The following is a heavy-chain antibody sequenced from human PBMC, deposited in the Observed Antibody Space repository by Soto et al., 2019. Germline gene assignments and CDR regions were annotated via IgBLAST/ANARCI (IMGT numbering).Heavy chain of an antibody. CDR3: ARGSPGPSGYGDAFDI. J-gene: IGHJ3*02. Sequence: SETLSLTCAVYGGSFSGYYWSWIRQPPGKGLEWIGEINHSGSTNYNPSLRSRVTISVDTSKNQFTLKLSSVTAADTAVYYCARGSPGPSGYGDAFDIWGQGTMVLVSS. CDR2: INHSGST. D-gene: IGHD3-3*01. V-gene: IGHV4-34*01. CDR1: GGSFSGYY.